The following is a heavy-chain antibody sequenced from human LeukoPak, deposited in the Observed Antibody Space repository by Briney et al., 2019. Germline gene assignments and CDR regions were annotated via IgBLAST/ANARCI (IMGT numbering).Heavy chain of an antibody. CDR1: GFTFSSYS. Sequence: GSLRLSCAASGFTFSSYSMNWVRQPPGKGLEWIGQINHSGSTSYNPSLKSRVTISVDTSKNQFSLKLSSVTAADTAVYFCARAPASSLAASWYFDLWGRGTRVTVSS. D-gene: IGHD6-6*01. V-gene: IGHV4-34*01. CDR3: ARAPASSLAASWYFDL. CDR2: INHSGST. J-gene: IGHJ2*01.